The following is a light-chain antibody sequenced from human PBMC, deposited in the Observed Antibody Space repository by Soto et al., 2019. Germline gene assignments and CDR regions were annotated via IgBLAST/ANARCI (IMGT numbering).Light chain of an antibody. Sequence: QSALTQPASVSGSPGQSITISCTGTSSHVSWYQQHPGEAPKLIIYAGTKRPSGVSNRFSGSKSGNTASLTISGLQAEDEADYYCCSFTSSTTVIFGGGTKVTVL. J-gene: IGLJ2*01. CDR1: SSH. CDR3: CSFTSSTTVI. CDR2: AGT. V-gene: IGLV2-14*02.